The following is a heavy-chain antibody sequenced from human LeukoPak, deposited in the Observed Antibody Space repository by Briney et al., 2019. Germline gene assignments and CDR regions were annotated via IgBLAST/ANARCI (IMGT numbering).Heavy chain of an antibody. CDR2: ISGGGGST. J-gene: IGHJ4*02. CDR3: ALEKSDSPDY. D-gene: IGHD3-22*01. CDR1: GLTFSSYG. Sequence: GGSLRLSCAASGLTFSSYGFSWVRQVSGMGLEWVSAISGGGGSTYYSDSVRGRFTISRDNSKNTLYLQMNSLSAEDTAVYYCALEKSDSPDYWGQGTLVTVSS. V-gene: IGHV3-23*01.